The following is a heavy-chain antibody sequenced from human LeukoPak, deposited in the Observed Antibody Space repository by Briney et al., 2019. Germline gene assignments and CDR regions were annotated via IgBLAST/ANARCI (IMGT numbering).Heavy chain of an antibody. D-gene: IGHD6-19*01. CDR1: GFNIRAYG. Sequence: GVCQGLSYAASGFNIRAYGKHWVRQAPGKGREWGAIVRYDGNTKNYIESVKGRFTISRDTSKNTVFLQMNSLRAEDTALYYCASLAVAGTTFDYWGQGTLVTVYS. CDR3: ASLAVAGTTFDY. V-gene: IGHV3-30*02. J-gene: IGHJ4*02. CDR2: VRYDGNTK.